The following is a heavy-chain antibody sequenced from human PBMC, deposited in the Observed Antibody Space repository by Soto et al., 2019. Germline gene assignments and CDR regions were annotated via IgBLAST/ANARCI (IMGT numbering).Heavy chain of an antibody. Sequence: ASVKVSCKASGHTFTSYAMHWVRQAPGQRLEWMGWINAGNGNTKYSQKFQGRVTITRDTSASTAYMELSSLRSEDTAVYYCARNGDIVVVPAFSRYYYMGVWGKGTKVTVSS. J-gene: IGHJ6*03. CDR3: ARNGDIVVVPAFSRYYYMGV. CDR1: GHTFTSYA. V-gene: IGHV1-3*01. CDR2: INAGNGNT. D-gene: IGHD2-2*01.